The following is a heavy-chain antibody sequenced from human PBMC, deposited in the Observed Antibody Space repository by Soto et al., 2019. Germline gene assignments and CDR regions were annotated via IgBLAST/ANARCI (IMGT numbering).Heavy chain of an antibody. J-gene: IGHJ5*02. Sequence: QVQLVQSGAEVKKPGSSVKVSCKASGGTFSSYAISWVRQAPGQGLEWMGGIIPIFGTANYAQKFQGRVTITADESTSTAYMELSSLRSEYTAVYYCARALVYSSSSRGNWFDPWGQGTLVTVSS. CDR1: GGTFSSYA. CDR3: ARALVYSSSSRGNWFDP. D-gene: IGHD6-6*01. V-gene: IGHV1-69*01. CDR2: IIPIFGTA.